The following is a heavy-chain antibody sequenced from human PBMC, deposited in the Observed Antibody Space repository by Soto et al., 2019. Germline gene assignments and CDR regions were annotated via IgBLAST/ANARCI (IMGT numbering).Heavy chain of an antibody. J-gene: IGHJ4*02. Sequence: EVHLVESGGGLVQTGGSLRLSCAIFESTVSRDWMNWVRQAPGKGLEWVAHINQDGSEKYYVDSVKGRFTISRDNAKKSLYLQMNSLVPADRAIYYCPGGVGDAFWGQGTLVTVSS. CDR1: ESTVSRDW. V-gene: IGHV3-7*04. CDR3: PGGVGDAF. CDR2: INQDGSEK. D-gene: IGHD1-26*01.